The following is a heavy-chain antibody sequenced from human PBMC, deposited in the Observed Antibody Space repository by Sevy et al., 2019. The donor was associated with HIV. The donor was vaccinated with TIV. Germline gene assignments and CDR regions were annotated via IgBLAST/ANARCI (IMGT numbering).Heavy chain of an antibody. CDR1: GFTFSDHY. Sequence: GGSLRLSCVASGFTFSDHYMEWVRQAPGKGLEWVGRTRNKADGYTTEYATSVKGRFTISRDESKNSLYVQMNSLKSEDTAVYYCATHAGIAAAGRVFDYWGQGTLVTVSS. D-gene: IGHD6-13*01. V-gene: IGHV3-72*01. J-gene: IGHJ4*02. CDR3: ATHAGIAAAGRVFDY. CDR2: TRNKADGYTT.